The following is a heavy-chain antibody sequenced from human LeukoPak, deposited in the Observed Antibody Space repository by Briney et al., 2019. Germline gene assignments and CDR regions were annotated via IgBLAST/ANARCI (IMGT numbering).Heavy chain of an antibody. J-gene: IGHJ6*02. V-gene: IGHV1-46*01. Sequence: ASVKVSCKASGYTFTSYYMHWVRQAPGQGLEWMGIINPSGGSTSYAQKFQGRVTMTRDTSTCTVYMELSSLRSEDTAVYYCARDSGYYDFWSGYSPHYYYGMDVWGQGTTVTVSS. CDR3: ARDSGYYDFWSGYSPHYYYGMDV. CDR2: INPSGGST. D-gene: IGHD3-3*01. CDR1: GYTFTSYY.